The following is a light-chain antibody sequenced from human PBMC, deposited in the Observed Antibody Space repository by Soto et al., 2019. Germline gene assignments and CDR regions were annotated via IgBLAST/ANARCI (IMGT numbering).Light chain of an antibody. CDR1: SSDVGGYNY. CDR3: SSYTSSSTPPYV. V-gene: IGLV2-14*01. Sequence: QSALTQPASVSGSPGQLITISCTGTSSDVGGYNYVSWYQQHPGKAPKLMIYDVSNRPSGVSNRFSGSKSGNTASLTISGLQAEDEADYYCSSYTSSSTPPYVFGTGTKVTVL. J-gene: IGLJ1*01. CDR2: DVS.